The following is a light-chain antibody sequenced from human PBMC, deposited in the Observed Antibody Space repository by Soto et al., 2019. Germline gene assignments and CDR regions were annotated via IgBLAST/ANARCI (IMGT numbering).Light chain of an antibody. J-gene: IGKJ1*01. CDR1: QSVSSSF. CDR3: QEYGTSRT. CDR2: AAS. Sequence: EIVFTQSPGTLSLSPGERATLSCRASQSVSSSFLAWSQQRPGQAPRLLIYAASNKAPGIPDRFSGSGSGTDFTLTISRLEPEDFAVYYCQEYGTSRTFGQGTKVDIK. V-gene: IGKV3-20*01.